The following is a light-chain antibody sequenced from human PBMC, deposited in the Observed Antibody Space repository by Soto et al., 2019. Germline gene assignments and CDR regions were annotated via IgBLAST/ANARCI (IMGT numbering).Light chain of an antibody. Sequence: EIVITQSPATLSVSPGERATLSCRASQSFYSNLAWDQQKPGQAPRLLIYHASTRATGIPARFSGGGSGTEFTLTISRLQSEDFAVYYCQQYTKWPLTFGGGTKVEIK. CDR1: QSFYSN. J-gene: IGKJ4*01. CDR3: QQYTKWPLT. V-gene: IGKV3-15*01. CDR2: HAS.